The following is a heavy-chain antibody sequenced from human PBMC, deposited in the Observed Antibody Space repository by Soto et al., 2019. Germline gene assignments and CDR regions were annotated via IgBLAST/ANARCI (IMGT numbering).Heavy chain of an antibody. J-gene: IGHJ5*02. D-gene: IGHD2-15*01. CDR3: ARGTTSQYCSGGSCYRMRGKGWFDP. CDR1: GGSFSGYY. V-gene: IGHV4-34*01. Sequence: SETLSLTCAVYGGSFSGYYWSWIRQPPGKGLEWIGEINHSGSTNYNPSLKSRVTISVDTSKNQFSLKLSSVTAADTAVYYCARGTTSQYCSGGSCYRMRGKGWFDPWGQGTLVTVS. CDR2: INHSGST.